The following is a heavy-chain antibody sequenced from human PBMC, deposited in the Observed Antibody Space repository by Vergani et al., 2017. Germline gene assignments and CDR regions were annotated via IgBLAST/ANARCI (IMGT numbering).Heavy chain of an antibody. J-gene: IGHJ5*02. D-gene: IGHD2/OR15-2a*01. Sequence: EVQLVESGGGLVQPGGSLRLSCAASGFIFSHYWMSWVRQAPGKGLEWVANINQDGSEKYYVDSVKGRFTISRDNAKNSLYLQMNSLRAEDTALYYCARVNFHVCNSYSLTRWHNLFGPLGQGTLITFSS. CDR2: INQDGSEK. CDR1: GFIFSHYW. V-gene: IGHV3-7*04. CDR3: ARVNFHVCNSYSLTRWHNLFGP.